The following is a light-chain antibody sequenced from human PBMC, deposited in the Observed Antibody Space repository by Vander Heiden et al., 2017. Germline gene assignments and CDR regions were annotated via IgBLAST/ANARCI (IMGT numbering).Light chain of an antibody. CDR3: SSYTSSSTLV. Sequence: QSALPQLASVPGPPGQSIPISCTGTSSDVGGYNYVSWYQQHPGKAPKLMIYEVSKRPSGVSNRFSGSKSGNTASLTISGLQAEDEADYYCSSYTSSSTLVFGTGTKVTVL. CDR2: EVS. V-gene: IGLV2-14*01. J-gene: IGLJ1*01. CDR1: SSDVGGYNY.